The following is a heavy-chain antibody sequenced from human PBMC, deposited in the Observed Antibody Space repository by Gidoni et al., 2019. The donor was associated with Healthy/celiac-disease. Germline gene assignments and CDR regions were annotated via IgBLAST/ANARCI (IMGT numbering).Heavy chain of an antibody. CDR1: GYSFTSYW. V-gene: IGHV5-10-1*03. D-gene: IGHD4-17*01. Sequence: EVQLVQSGAEVKKPGESLRISCKGSGYSFTSYWISWVRQMPGKGLEWMGRIEPSDSYTNYSPSFQGHVTISADKSISTAYLQWSSLKASDTAMYYCARLPTGTTSALGYYYGMDVWGQGTTVTVSS. J-gene: IGHJ6*02. CDR3: ARLPTGTTSALGYYYGMDV. CDR2: IEPSDSYT.